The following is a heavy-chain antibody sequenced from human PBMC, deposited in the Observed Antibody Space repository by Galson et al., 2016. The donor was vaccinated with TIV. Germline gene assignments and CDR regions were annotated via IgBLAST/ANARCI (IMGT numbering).Heavy chain of an antibody. CDR2: FDPEDGET. J-gene: IGHJ4*02. D-gene: IGHD3-9*01. V-gene: IGHV1-24*01. Sequence: SVKVSCKVSGYTLTELSMHWVRQAPGKGLEWMGGFDPEDGETIYAQKFQDRVTMTEDTSTDTAYMELSSLRSEDTAVYYCATSRGRYFDWLFGYWGQGTLVTVSS. CDR1: GYTLTELS. CDR3: ATSRGRYFDWLFGY.